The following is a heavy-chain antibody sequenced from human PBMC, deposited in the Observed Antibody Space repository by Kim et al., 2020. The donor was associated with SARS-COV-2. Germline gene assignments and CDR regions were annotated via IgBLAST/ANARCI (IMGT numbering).Heavy chain of an antibody. CDR1: GGSISSYY. CDR3: ARVSGYSSGWYPY. CDR2: IYYSGST. D-gene: IGHD6-19*01. J-gene: IGHJ4*02. Sequence: SETLSLTCTVSGGSISSYYWRWIRQPPGKGLEWIGYIYYSGSTNYNPSLKSRVTISVDTSKNQFSLKLSSVTAADTAVYYCARVSGYSSGWYPYWGQGTLVTVSS. V-gene: IGHV4-59*01.